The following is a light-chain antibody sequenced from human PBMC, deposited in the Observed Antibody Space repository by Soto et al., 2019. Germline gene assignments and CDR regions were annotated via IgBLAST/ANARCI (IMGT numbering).Light chain of an antibody. CDR1: QSVTSNY. V-gene: IGKV3-20*01. CDR2: AAF. CDR3: QQYGSTPSIT. J-gene: IGKJ5*01. Sequence: EIVLTQSPGTLSLSPGERATLSCRASQSVTSNYLAWYQLKPGQAPRLLIYAAFNTATGIPDRFSGSGSGTDFTLSISRLEPEDFAVYYCQQYGSTPSITFGQGTRLEIK.